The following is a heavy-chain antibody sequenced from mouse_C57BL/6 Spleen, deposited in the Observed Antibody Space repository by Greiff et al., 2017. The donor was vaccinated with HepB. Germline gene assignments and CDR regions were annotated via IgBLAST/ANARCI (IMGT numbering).Heavy chain of an antibody. D-gene: IGHD1-1*01. CDR1: GFTFSSYA. Sequence: EVKVVESGGGLVKPGGSLKLSCAASGFTFSSYAMSWVRQTPEKRLEWVATISDGGSYTYYPDNVKGRFTISRDNAKNNLYLQMSHLKSEDTAMYYCARDFITTVVARAMDYWGQGTSVTVSS. CDR3: ARDFITTVVARAMDY. CDR2: ISDGGSYT. J-gene: IGHJ4*01. V-gene: IGHV5-4*01.